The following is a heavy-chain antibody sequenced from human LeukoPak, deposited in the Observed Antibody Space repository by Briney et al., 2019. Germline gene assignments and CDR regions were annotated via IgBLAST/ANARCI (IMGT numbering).Heavy chain of an antibody. Sequence: TGGSLRLFCAASGLPFSNYDMYWVRQTTGKGLEWVSAIGTAGDPYYSVSVKGRFAISREDAKLSLYLHMNSLRAGDTAVYYCVREQQLANWYFDLWGSGTLVTVSS. CDR2: IGTAGDP. CDR1: GLPFSNYD. CDR3: VREQQLANWYFDL. V-gene: IGHV3-13*05. J-gene: IGHJ2*01. D-gene: IGHD6-13*01.